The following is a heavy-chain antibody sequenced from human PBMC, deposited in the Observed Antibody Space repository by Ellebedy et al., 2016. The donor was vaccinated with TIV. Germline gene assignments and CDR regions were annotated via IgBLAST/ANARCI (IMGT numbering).Heavy chain of an antibody. CDR2: ISTYSGHT. Sequence: AASVKVSCKASGYTFTSYGISWVRQVPGHGLEWMGWISTYSGHTNYAQIVQGRVTLTTDTSTSTVYMELGSLRSDDTAVYYCARDRGISPPDTFDNWGQGTLVTVSS. CDR3: ARDRGISPPDTFDN. J-gene: IGHJ4*02. V-gene: IGHV1-18*04. D-gene: IGHD2-21*01. CDR1: GYTFTSYG.